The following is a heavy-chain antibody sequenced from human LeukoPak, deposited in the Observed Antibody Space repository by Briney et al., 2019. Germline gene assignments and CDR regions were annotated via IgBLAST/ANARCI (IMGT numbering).Heavy chain of an antibody. V-gene: IGHV3-48*03. CDR3: ARERTAVSDY. Sequence: GSLRLSCAASGFPFSSYAFNWVRQAPGKGLEWVSFISNSGTATQYADSVKGRFSISRDSARNSVYLQMNSLRVEDTAVYYCARERTAVSDYWGQGTLVTVSS. J-gene: IGHJ4*02. D-gene: IGHD5/OR15-5a*01. CDR1: GFPFSSYA. CDR2: ISNSGTAT.